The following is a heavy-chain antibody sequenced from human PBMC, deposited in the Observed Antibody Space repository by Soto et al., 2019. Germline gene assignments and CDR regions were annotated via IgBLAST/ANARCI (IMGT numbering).Heavy chain of an antibody. V-gene: IGHV1-46*01. D-gene: IGHD3-3*01. Sequence: QEQLVQSGAEVRQPGASVKVSCKASGYTFTNYYIHWVRQAPGQGLEWMGIINPSAGSTSYAQKFQGRVTMTRDTSTSTVYMELSSLRSEDTAVYYCAKHLTPITIFGVVIMGAFDIWGQGTMVTVSS. CDR3: AKHLTPITIFGVVIMGAFDI. CDR2: INPSAGST. CDR1: GYTFTNYY. J-gene: IGHJ3*02.